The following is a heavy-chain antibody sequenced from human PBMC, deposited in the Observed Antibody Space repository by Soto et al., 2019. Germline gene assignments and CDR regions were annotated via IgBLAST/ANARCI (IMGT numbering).Heavy chain of an antibody. CDR3: ARDIGIAAAGRYYYYGMDV. Sequence: SVKVSCKASGGTFSSYAISWVRQAPGQGLEWMGGIIPIFGTANYAQKFQGRVTITADESTSTAYMELSSLRSEDTAVYYCARDIGIAAAGRYYYYGMDVWGQGISVTVSS. J-gene: IGHJ6*02. CDR2: IIPIFGTA. CDR1: GGTFSSYA. D-gene: IGHD6-13*01. V-gene: IGHV1-69*13.